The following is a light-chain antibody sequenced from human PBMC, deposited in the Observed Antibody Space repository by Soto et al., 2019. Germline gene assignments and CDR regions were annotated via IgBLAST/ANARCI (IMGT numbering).Light chain of an antibody. Sequence: DIPMTQSPSTPSPSVGDRVPITFRASQSISSWLAWYQQKPGKAPKLLIYKASSLQSGVPSRFSGSGSGTEFTLTISSLQPDDFATYYCQQYHTYCSFGQGTKVDIK. CDR2: KAS. CDR1: QSISSW. V-gene: IGKV1-5*03. CDR3: QQYHTYCS. J-gene: IGKJ1*01.